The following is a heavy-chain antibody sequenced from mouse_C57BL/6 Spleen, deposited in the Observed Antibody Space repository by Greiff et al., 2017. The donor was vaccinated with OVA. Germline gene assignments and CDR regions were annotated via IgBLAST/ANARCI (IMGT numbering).Heavy chain of an antibody. Sequence: EVQLQQSGGGLVKPGGSLKLSCAASGFTFSDYGMHWVRQAPEKGLEWVAYISSGSSTIYYADTVKGRFTISRDNAKNTLFLQMTSLRSEDTAMYYCAKSNWDGYFDYWGQGTTLTVSS. D-gene: IGHD4-1*01. CDR2: ISSGSSTI. V-gene: IGHV5-17*01. CDR1: GFTFSDYG. J-gene: IGHJ2*01. CDR3: AKSNWDGYFDY.